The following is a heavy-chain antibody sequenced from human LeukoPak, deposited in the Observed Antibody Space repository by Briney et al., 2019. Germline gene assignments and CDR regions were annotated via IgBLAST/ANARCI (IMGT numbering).Heavy chain of an antibody. V-gene: IGHV4-34*01. Sequence: SETLSLTCAVYGGSFSGYYWSWIRQPPGKGLEWIGEINHSGSTNYNPSLKSRVTISVDTSKNQFSLKLSSVTAADTAVYYCARRDSSGPQIDYWGQGTLVTVSS. CDR1: GGSFSGYY. CDR2: INHSGST. D-gene: IGHD6-19*01. CDR3: ARRDSSGPQIDY. J-gene: IGHJ4*02.